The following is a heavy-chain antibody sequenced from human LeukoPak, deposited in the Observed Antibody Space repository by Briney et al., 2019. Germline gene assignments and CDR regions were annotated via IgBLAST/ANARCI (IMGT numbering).Heavy chain of an antibody. V-gene: IGHV3-48*01. CDR1: GLTFSSYS. J-gene: IGHJ3*02. CDR2: ISSSSSTI. D-gene: IGHD3-10*01. CDR3: ARAPLYGSGSYFAYAEGAFDI. Sequence: GGSLRLSCAASGLTFSSYSMNWVRQAPGKGLEWVSYISSSSSTIYYADSVKGRFTISRDNSKNTLYLQMNSLRAEYTAVYYCARAPLYGSGSYFAYAEGAFDIWGQGTMVTVSS.